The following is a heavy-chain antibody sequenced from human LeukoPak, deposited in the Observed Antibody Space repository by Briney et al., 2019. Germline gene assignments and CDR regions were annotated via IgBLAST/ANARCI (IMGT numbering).Heavy chain of an antibody. CDR1: GFTFSSYA. Sequence: GGSLRLSCAASGFTFSSYAMHWVRQAPGKGLEWVAVISYDGSNKYYADSVKGRFTISRDNSKNTLYLQMNSLRAEYTAVYYCARDGAAAGTRWFDPWGQGTLVTVSS. V-gene: IGHV3-30*01. D-gene: IGHD6-13*01. CDR2: ISYDGSNK. CDR3: ARDGAAAGTRWFDP. J-gene: IGHJ5*02.